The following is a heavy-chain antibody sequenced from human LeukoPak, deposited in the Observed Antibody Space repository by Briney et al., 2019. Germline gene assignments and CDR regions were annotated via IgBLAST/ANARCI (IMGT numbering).Heavy chain of an antibody. V-gene: IGHV4-61*02. Sequence: SETLSLTCTVSGGSISSNSYYWSWIRQPAGRGLEWIGRIYTSGSINYNPSLKSRVTISVDTSKNQFSLKLSSVTAADTAVYYCARTTEGGYTYGYFYYYYMDVWGKGTTVTISS. CDR3: ARTTEGGYTYGYFYYYYMDV. CDR2: IYTSGSI. J-gene: IGHJ6*03. D-gene: IGHD5-18*01. CDR1: GGSISSNSYY.